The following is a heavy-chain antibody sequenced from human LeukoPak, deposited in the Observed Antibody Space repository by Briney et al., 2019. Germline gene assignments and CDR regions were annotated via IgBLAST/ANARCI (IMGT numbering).Heavy chain of an antibody. J-gene: IGHJ3*02. V-gene: IGHV4-59*08. CDR1: GGSISSYY. CDR3: AGSVVVTAIEI. Sequence: SETLSLTCTVSGGSISSYYWSWIRQPPGKGLEWIGYIYYSGSTNYNPSLKSRVTISVDTSKNQFSLKLSSVTAADTAVYYCAGSVVVTAIEIWGQGTMVTVSS. CDR2: IYYSGST. D-gene: IGHD2-21*02.